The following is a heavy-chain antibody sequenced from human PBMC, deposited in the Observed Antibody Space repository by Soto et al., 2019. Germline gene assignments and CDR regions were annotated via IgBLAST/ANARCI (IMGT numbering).Heavy chain of an antibody. J-gene: IGHJ6*04. D-gene: IGHD3-10*01. Sequence: SQTLSLTCAISGDSVSSNSAAWNWIRQSPSRDLEWLGRTYYRSKWYNDYAVSVKSRITINPDTSKNQFSLQLNSVNPEDTAVYYCARGRITMVRGLIKYYYYYYDMDIWGKETTVTVT. V-gene: IGHV6-1*01. CDR3: ARGRITMVRGLIKYYYYYYDMDI. CDR2: TYYRSKWYN. CDR1: GDSVSSNSAA.